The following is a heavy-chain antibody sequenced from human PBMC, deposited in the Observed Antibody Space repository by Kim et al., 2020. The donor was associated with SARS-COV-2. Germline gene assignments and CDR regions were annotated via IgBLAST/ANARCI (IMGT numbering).Heavy chain of an antibody. V-gene: IGHV3-49*03. CDR2: IRSKAYGGTT. CDR3: TRGGEGARYYYYYSMDV. Sequence: GGSLRLSCTASGFTFGDYAMSWFRQAPGKGLEWVGFIRSKAYGGTTEYAASVKGRFTISRDDSKSIAYLQMNSLKTEDTAVYYCTRGGEGARYYYYYSMDVWGQGTTVTVSS. J-gene: IGHJ6*02. D-gene: IGHD3-16*01. CDR1: GFTFGDYA.